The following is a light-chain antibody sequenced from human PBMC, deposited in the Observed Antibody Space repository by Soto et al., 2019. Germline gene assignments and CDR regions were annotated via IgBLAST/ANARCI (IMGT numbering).Light chain of an antibody. V-gene: IGLV2-14*01. CDR1: SSDVGGYNY. J-gene: IGLJ1*01. CDR2: EVS. CDR3: QSYDSSLSGHV. Sequence: QSVLTQPASVSGSPGQSITISCTGTSSDVGGYNYVSWYQQHPGKAPKLMIYEVSNRPSGVSNRFSGSKSGNTASLAITGLQAEDEADYYCQSYDSSLSGHVFGTGTKVTVL.